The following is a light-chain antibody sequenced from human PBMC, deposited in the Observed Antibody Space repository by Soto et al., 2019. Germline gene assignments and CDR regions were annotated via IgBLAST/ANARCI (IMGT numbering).Light chain of an antibody. CDR3: LQDHNYPLP. Sequence: AIPMAQSPSSLSASVGDRVTITCRASQGIGNDVGWFQQKPGKAPKLLIYAAATLQSGVPSRFSGSRSGTDFTLTISSLQPEDFATYYCLQDHNYPLPFGGGTKVEIK. CDR1: QGIGND. CDR2: AAA. J-gene: IGKJ4*01. V-gene: IGKV1-6*02.